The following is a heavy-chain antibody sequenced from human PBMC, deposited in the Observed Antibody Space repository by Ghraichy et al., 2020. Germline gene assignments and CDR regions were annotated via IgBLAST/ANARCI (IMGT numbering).Heavy chain of an antibody. D-gene: IGHD3-22*01. Sequence: GSLRLSCTVSGGSISNSNYYWGWIRQPPGKGLEWIASIYYSGNTYFNPSLKSRVTISADMSKNQFSLKLSSVTAADTAVYYCARVMGGYYYDNSGGLDYWGQGTLVTVSP. V-gene: IGHV4-39*01. CDR1: GGSISNSNYY. CDR2: IYYSGNT. J-gene: IGHJ4*02. CDR3: ARVMGGYYYDNSGGLDY.